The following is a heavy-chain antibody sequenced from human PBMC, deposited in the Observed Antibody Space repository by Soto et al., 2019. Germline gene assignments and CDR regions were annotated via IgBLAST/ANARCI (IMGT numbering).Heavy chain of an antibody. D-gene: IGHD6-19*01. Sequence: SLRLSCAASGFTFSDYYMSWIRQAPGKGLEWVSYISSSGSTIYYADSVKGRFTISRGNAKNSLYLQMNSLRAEDTAVYYCARPIEAGTWGYYYYGMDVWGQGTTVTVSS. CDR1: GFTFSDYY. CDR3: ARPIEAGTWGYYYYGMDV. CDR2: ISSSGSTI. V-gene: IGHV3-11*01. J-gene: IGHJ6*02.